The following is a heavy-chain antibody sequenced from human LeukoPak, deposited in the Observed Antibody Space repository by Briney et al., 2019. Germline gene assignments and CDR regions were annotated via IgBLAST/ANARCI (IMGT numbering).Heavy chain of an antibody. CDR1: GFTFDDYA. J-gene: IGHJ6*02. CDR3: ARDRRGNRWIQLNYYYYGMDV. V-gene: IGHV3-9*01. CDR2: VSWNSGSV. Sequence: GGSLRLSCAASGFTFDDYAMHWVRQAPGKGLEWVSGVSWNSGSVGYADSVKGRFTISRDNAKNSLYLQMNSLRAEDTAVYYCARDRRGNRWIQLNYYYYGMDVWGQGTTVTVSS. D-gene: IGHD5-18*01.